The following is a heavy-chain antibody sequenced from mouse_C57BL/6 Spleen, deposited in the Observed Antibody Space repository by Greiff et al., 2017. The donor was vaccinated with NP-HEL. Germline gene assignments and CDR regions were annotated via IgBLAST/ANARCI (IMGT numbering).Heavy chain of an antibody. CDR2: ISYDGSN. J-gene: IGHJ2*01. CDR3: ARDGAQAHFDY. CDR1: GYSITSGYY. Sequence: DVKLQESGPGLVKPSQSLSLTCSVTGYSITSGYYWNWIRQFPGNKLEWMGYISYDGSNNYNPSLKNRISITRDTSKNQFFLKLNSVTTEDTATYYCARDGAQAHFDYWGQGTTLTVSS. V-gene: IGHV3-6*01. D-gene: IGHD3-2*02.